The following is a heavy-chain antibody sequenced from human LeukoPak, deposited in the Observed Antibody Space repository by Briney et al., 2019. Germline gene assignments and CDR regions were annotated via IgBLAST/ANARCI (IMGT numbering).Heavy chain of an antibody. V-gene: IGHV1-8*03. CDR1: GYTFTSYD. J-gene: IGHJ5*02. D-gene: IGHD2-2*02. Sequence: GASVKVSCKASGYTFTSYDINWVRQAPGQGLEWMGWMNPNSGNTGYAQSFQGRVTITRNTSISTAYMELSSLRSEDTAVYYCACQYQLLYEGGLSGNWFDPWGQGTLVTVSS. CDR3: ACQYQLLYEGGLSGNWFDP. CDR2: MNPNSGNT.